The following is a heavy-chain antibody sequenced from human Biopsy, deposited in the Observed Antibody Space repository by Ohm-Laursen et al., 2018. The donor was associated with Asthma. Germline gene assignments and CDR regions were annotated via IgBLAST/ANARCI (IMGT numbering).Heavy chain of an antibody. CDR2: INAGNGKL. J-gene: IGHJ5*02. CDR1: GYTFTHYA. D-gene: IGHD2-8*02. CDR3: ARDGNWCRLRNCSPPGYWFDP. V-gene: IGHV1-3*01. Sequence: GASVKVSCKASGYTFTHYAIHWLRQAPGQRPEWMGGINAGNGKLEYSGKFQGRVTITRDTSATTAYMELSSLTSGDTAVYYCARDGNWCRLRNCSPPGYWFDPWGQGTLVTVSS.